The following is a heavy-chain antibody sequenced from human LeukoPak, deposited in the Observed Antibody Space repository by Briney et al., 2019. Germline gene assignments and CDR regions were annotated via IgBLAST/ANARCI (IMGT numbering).Heavy chain of an antibody. CDR3: ATQPTERITIFGVVPPGSYYYMDV. Sequence: ASLTLSCKAPGYTFTSYHMHWARHAPGQGLDSTGGTIPNFGTAKHAQQFQGRFTITTDEYTSTDYMELSTLTSEDTAVYYCATQPTERITIFGVVPPGSYYYMDVWGKGTTVTVSS. CDR1: GYTFTSYH. D-gene: IGHD3-3*01. J-gene: IGHJ6*03. CDR2: TIPNFGTA. V-gene: IGHV1-69*05.